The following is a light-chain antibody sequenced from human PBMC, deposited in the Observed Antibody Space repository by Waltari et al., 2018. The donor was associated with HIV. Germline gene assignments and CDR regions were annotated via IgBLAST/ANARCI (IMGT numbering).Light chain of an antibody. V-gene: IGLV3-12*01. J-gene: IGLJ2*01. CDR2: GDR. Sequence: SCELTQPNSVSVATAQMATITCGGNNIGSKAGHWCQQKPGQDPVLVIYGDRNLPSGIPERLSGSTPGNTSTLTISRIQAVDEADYYCQVWDSSSGHLLFGGGTKLTVL. CDR3: QVWDSSSGHLL. CDR1: NIGSKA.